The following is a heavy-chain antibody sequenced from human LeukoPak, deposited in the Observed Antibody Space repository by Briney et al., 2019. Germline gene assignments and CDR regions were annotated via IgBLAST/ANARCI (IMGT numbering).Heavy chain of an antibody. CDR3: ATDGYSSGCFDY. Sequence: PGGYLRLSCAASGFTFSTYWMSWVRQAPGKGLEWVANIKQDGSEKYYVDSVKGRFTISRDNAKNSLYLQMNSLRAEDTAVYYCATDGYSSGCFDYWGQGTLVTVSS. D-gene: IGHD6-19*01. CDR1: GFTFSTYW. CDR2: IKQDGSEK. J-gene: IGHJ4*02. V-gene: IGHV3-7*01.